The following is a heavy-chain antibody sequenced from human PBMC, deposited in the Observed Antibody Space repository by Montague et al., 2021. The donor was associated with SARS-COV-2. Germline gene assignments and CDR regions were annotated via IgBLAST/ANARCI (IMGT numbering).Heavy chain of an antibody. CDR3: ASASCGGDCYVFDI. CDR1: GGSISNGDYF. V-gene: IGHV4-31*03. J-gene: IGHJ3*02. Sequence: TLSLTCTVSGGSISNGDYFWNWIRQLPGKGLEWIGYIYNSGATHYNPSLKSRVAISVDTSKNHFSLNLNSLTAADTAIYYCASASCGGDCYVFDIWGRGTMVTVSS. CDR2: IYNSGAT. D-gene: IGHD2-21*02.